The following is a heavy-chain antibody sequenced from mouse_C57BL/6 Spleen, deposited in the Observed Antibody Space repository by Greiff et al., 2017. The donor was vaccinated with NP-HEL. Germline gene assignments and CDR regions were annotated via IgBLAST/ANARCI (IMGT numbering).Heavy chain of an antibody. D-gene: IGHD1-1*01. Sequence: QVQLKQPGAELVRPGSSVKLSCKASGYTFTSYWMHWVKQRPIQGLEWIGNIDPSDSETHYNQKFKDKATLTVDKSSSTAYMQLSSLTSEDSAVYYCARRGGSSSGYAMDYWGQGTSVTVSS. CDR3: ARRGGSSSGYAMDY. J-gene: IGHJ4*01. CDR1: GYTFTSYW. CDR2: IDPSDSET. V-gene: IGHV1-52*01.